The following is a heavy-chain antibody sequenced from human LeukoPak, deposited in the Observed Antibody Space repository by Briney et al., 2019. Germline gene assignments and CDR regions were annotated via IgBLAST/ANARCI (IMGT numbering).Heavy chain of an antibody. CDR2: IFHAGNT. V-gene: IGHV4-38-2*02. D-gene: IGHD6-13*01. CDR3: ARDSSTWHNAFDV. J-gene: IGHJ3*01. CDR1: GFSLTNNHY. Sequence: SETLSLTCTVSGFSLTNNHYWGWIRPSPGKGLECIGNIFHAGNTNYNPSLQSRVTLSMDTSKNQFSLTLTSVTAADTAVYYCARDSSTWHNAFDVWGQGTMVTVSS.